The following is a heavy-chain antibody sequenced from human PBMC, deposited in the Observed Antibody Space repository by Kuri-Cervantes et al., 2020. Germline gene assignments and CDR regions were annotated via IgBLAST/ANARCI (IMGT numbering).Heavy chain of an antibody. CDR1: GFTFSSYS. D-gene: IGHD2-15*01. CDR2: ISSSSSTI. CDR3: APGRWFMELGPYY. Sequence: GESLKISCAASGFTFSSYSMNWVRQAPGKGLEWASYISSSSSTIYYADSVKGRFTISRDNAKNSLYLQMNSLRAEDTAVYYCAPGRWFMELGPYYWGQGTLVTVSS. J-gene: IGHJ4*02. V-gene: IGHV3-48*01.